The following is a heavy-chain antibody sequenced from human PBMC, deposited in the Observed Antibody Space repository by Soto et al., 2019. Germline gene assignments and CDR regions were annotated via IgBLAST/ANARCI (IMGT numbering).Heavy chain of an antibody. CDR3: ARQDATMGYYAFWSGFPVAH. J-gene: IGHJ4*02. V-gene: IGHV4-39*01. D-gene: IGHD3-3*01. Sequence: QMQLQESGPGLVKPSETLSLTCTVSGGSISSSSYYWGWIRQSPGKGLEWIGSIYYAGDTQYNPSLTIRVTLSDDRTNNQFYLGVTSVTAADTAVYYCARQDATMGYYAFWSGFPVAHWGQGTLVTVSS. CDR1: GGSISSSSYY. CDR2: IYYAGDT.